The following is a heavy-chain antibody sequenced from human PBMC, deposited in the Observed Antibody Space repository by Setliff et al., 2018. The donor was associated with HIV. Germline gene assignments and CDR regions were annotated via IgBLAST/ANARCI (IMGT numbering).Heavy chain of an antibody. CDR1: GFTFSSYA. D-gene: IGHD3-22*01. CDR3: AKDLVYYDSSGDLDY. J-gene: IGHJ4*02. Sequence: GGSLRLSCSASGFTFSSYAMHWVRQAPGKGLEYVSAISSNGGSTYYADSVKGRFTISRDNSKNTLYLQMNSLRAEDTAVYYCAKDLVYYDSSGDLDYWGQGTLVTVSS. CDR2: ISSNGGST. V-gene: IGHV3-64*04.